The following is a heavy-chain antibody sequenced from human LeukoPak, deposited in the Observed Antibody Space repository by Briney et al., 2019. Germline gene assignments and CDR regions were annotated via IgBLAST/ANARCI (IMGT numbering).Heavy chain of an antibody. Sequence: GGSLRLSCAASGFTFSNFCMSWVRQAPGKGLEWVASVKQDGSGNYYVDSVKGRFTISRDNAKNSLYLQMNSLRAEDTAVYFCVRSTMSTVTRFDYWGQGTLVTVAS. CDR1: GFTFSNFC. V-gene: IGHV3-7*01. J-gene: IGHJ4*02. CDR2: VKQDGSGN. CDR3: VRSTMSTVTRFDY. D-gene: IGHD4-17*01.